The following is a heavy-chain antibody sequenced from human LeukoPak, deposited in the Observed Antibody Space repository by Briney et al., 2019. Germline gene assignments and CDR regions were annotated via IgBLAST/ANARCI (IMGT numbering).Heavy chain of an antibody. D-gene: IGHD2-2*01. CDR3: ARGQCSSTSCYWGNWFDP. CDR2: ISACNGNT. CDR1: GYTFTSYG. J-gene: IGHJ5*02. V-gene: IGHV1-18*01. Sequence: AASVKVSCKASGYTFTSYGISWVRQAPGQGLEWMGWISACNGNTNYAQKLQGRVTMTTDTSTSTAYMELRSLRSDDTAVYYCARGQCSSTSCYWGNWFDPWGQGTLVTVSS.